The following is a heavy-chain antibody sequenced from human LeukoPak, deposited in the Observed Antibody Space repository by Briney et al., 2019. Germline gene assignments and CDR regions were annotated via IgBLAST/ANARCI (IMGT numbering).Heavy chain of an antibody. V-gene: IGHV3-11*01. D-gene: IGHD2-21*01. J-gene: IGHJ4*02. CDR3: ARTARLFDY. CDR2: ISTSGSTM. Sequence: GGSLRLSCAASGFTFSDHYMSWIRQAPGKGLEWISYISTSGSTMNYADSLKGRFTISRDNAKNSLYLQMNSLRAEDTAVYYCARTARLFDYWGQGALVTVSS. CDR1: GFTFSDHY.